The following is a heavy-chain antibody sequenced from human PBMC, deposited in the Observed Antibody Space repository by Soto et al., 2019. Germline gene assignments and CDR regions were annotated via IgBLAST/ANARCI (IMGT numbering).Heavy chain of an antibody. CDR3: ARDREEYSSSSWWFDP. J-gene: IGHJ5*02. CDR2: ISSSSSYI. CDR1: GFTFSSYS. Sequence: EVQLVESGGGLVKPGGSLRLSCAASGFTFSSYSMNWVRQAPGKGLEWVSSISSSSSYIYYADSVKGRFTISRDNAKNSLYLQMNSLRAEDTAVYYCARDREEYSSSSWWFDPWGQGTLVTVSS. D-gene: IGHD6-6*01. V-gene: IGHV3-21*01.